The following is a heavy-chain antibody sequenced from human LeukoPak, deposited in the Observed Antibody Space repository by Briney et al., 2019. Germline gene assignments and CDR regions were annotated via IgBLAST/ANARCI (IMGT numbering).Heavy chain of an antibody. CDR2: IYYSGST. CDR3: ARLWNGYRPPDY. J-gene: IGHJ4*02. V-gene: IGHV4-39*01. D-gene: IGHD3-3*01. CDR1: GGSISSGSYY. Sequence: PSETLSLTCTVSGGSISSGSYYWGWIRQPPGKGLEWIGSIYYSGSTYYNPSLKSRATISVDTSKNQFSLKLSSVTAADTVVYYGARLWNGYRPPDYWGQGTLVTVSS.